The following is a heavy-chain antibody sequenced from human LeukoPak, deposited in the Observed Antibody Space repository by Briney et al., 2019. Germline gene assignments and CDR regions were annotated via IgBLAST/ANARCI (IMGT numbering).Heavy chain of an antibody. CDR3: ARDIGNSGFNLDY. D-gene: IGHD5-12*01. J-gene: IGHJ4*02. CDR1: GFTFSTHG. CDR2: IWHDGGRK. V-gene: IGHV3-33*01. Sequence: GGSLRLSCVVSGFTFSTHGFHWVRQAPGKGLDWVSVIWHDGGRKEYADSVRGRFTISRDNSNLYLQMNSLRAEDTAIYYCARDIGNSGFNLDYWGQGTPVTVSS.